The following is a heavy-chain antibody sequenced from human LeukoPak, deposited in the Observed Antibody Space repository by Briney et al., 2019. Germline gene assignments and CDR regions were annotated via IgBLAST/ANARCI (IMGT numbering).Heavy chain of an antibody. CDR2: INWDDQK. D-gene: IGHD3-22*01. CDR3: AHRRDSSGYHYRWWFAP. CDR1: GFLLTTSGVG. J-gene: IGHJ5*02. Sequence: SGATLVKPTQTLTLTCTFSGFLLTTSGVGVGWIRQPPGKALEWLALINWDDQKVYSPSLQSRLSITKDTSKNQVVLTMTNVDPVDTATYYCAHRRDSSGYHYRWWFAPWGQGTLVTVSS. V-gene: IGHV2-5*02.